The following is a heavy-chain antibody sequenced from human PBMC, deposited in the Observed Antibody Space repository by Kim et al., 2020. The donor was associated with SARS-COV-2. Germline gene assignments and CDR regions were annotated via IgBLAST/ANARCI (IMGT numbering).Heavy chain of an antibody. CDR3: ARHRGIAVAGTNWFDP. V-gene: IGHV4-59*08. J-gene: IGHJ5*02. D-gene: IGHD6-19*01. Sequence: PSPAGRVTISIDASKNQFSLKLNSVTAADTAVYYCARHRGIAVAGTNWFDPWGQGILVTVSS.